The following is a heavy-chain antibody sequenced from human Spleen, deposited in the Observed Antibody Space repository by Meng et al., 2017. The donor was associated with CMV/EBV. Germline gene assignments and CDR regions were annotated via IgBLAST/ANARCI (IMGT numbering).Heavy chain of an antibody. CDR2: INPSGGST. CDR3: ARGDWFDP. J-gene: IGHJ5*02. CDR1: GYTFTGYY. D-gene: IGHD3-16*01. Sequence: QVQLVRSGAEVKKPGASVKVSCKASGYTFTGYYMHWVRQAPGQGLEWMGIINPSGGSTSYAQKFQGRVTITADESTSTAYMELSSLRSEDTAVYYCARGDWFDPWGQGTLVTVSS. V-gene: IGHV1-46*01.